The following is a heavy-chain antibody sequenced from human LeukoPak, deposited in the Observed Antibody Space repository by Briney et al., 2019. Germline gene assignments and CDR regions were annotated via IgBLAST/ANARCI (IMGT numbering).Heavy chain of an antibody. V-gene: IGHV3-23*01. J-gene: IGHJ4*02. CDR3: AKLSVFGGLSDY. CDR2: ISGSGGST. Sequence: PGGSLSLSCAASGFTFSSYAMSWVRQAPGKGLEWVSAISGSGGSTYYADSVKGRFTISRDNSKNTLYLQMNSLRAEDTAVYYCAKLSVFGGLSDYWGQGTLVTVSS. D-gene: IGHD3-3*01. CDR1: GFTFSSYA.